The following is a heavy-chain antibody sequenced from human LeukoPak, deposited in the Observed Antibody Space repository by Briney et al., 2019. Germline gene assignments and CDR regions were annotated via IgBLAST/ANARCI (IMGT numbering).Heavy chain of an antibody. D-gene: IGHD2-15*01. CDR2: INSDGSTT. J-gene: IGHJ5*02. Sequence: PGGSLRLSCAASGFTFSSYWMHWVRQAPGKGLVWVSRINSDGSTTNYADSVKDRFTISRDNAENTMYLQMNSLRVEDTAVYYCTRRVSATRWFDPWGQGTLVTVSS. CDR3: TRRVSATRWFDP. CDR1: GFTFSSYW. V-gene: IGHV3-74*01.